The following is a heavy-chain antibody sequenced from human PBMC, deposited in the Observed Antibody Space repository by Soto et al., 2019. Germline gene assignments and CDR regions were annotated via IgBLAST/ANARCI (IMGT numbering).Heavy chain of an antibody. CDR1: GYTFSNFF. V-gene: IGHV1-46*01. D-gene: IGHD2-2*01. Sequence: ASVKVSCKASGYTFSNFFMHWVRQAPGQGLEWMGIINPIGGTTTYAQIFQGRVAMTRDTSTSTVYMELSSLRSEDTAAYYCARENWATSPSFDYWGQGTLVTVSS. CDR3: ARENWATSPSFDY. CDR2: INPIGGTT. J-gene: IGHJ4*02.